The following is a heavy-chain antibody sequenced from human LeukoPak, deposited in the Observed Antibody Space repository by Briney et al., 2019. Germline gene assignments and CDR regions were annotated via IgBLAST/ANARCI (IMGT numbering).Heavy chain of an antibody. CDR1: GFTFSSYW. J-gene: IGHJ4*02. CDR3: AMDGIVGAKAGLHY. D-gene: IGHD1-26*01. V-gene: IGHV3-7*03. Sequence: PGGSLRLSCAASGFTFSSYWMSWVRQAPGKGLEWVANIKQDGSEKYYVDSVKGRFTISRDNAKNSLYLQMNSLRAEDTALYYCAMDGIVGAKAGLHYWGQGTLVTVSS. CDR2: IKQDGSEK.